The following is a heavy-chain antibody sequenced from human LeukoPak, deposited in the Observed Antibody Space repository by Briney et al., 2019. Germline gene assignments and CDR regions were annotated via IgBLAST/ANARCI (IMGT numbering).Heavy chain of an antibody. Sequence: GGSLRLSCAASGFTFSNAWTSWVRQAPGKGLEWVGRIKSRTDGGTTDYAAPVKGRFTISRDDSKNTLYLQMNSLKTEDTAVYYCTTVVVVAATRVDYWGQGTLVTVSS. CDR2: IKSRTDGGTT. J-gene: IGHJ4*02. D-gene: IGHD2-15*01. CDR1: GFTFSNAW. CDR3: TTVVVVAATRVDY. V-gene: IGHV3-15*01.